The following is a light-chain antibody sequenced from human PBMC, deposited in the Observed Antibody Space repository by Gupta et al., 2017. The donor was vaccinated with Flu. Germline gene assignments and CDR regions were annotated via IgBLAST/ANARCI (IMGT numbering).Light chain of an antibody. CDR1: QSVSSSY. J-gene: IGKJ2*01. Sequence: EIVLTQSPGTLSLSPGERATLPCRASQSVSSSYLAWYQQKPGQAPRLLIYGTFNRATGVPDRFIGGGSGTDFTLTITRLEPEDFAVYSCQQDGSSPYTFSQGTKVEIK. CDR3: QQDGSSPYT. CDR2: GTF. V-gene: IGKV3-20*01.